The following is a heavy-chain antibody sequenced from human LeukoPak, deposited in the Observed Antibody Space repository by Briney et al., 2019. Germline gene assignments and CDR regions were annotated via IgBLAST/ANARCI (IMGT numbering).Heavy chain of an antibody. CDR1: GFTFSNYG. Sequence: RGSLRLSCSASGFTFSNYGIHSVRQAPGKGLEWVAVIWYDGSNKNYADSVKGRFTISRENSKNTLLLQMKSLRAEDTAVYYCGRDGGSTSLVFDYWGEGTLVTVSS. CDR2: IWYDGSNK. D-gene: IGHD2-2*01. V-gene: IGHV3-33*01. J-gene: IGHJ4*02. CDR3: GRDGGSTSLVFDY.